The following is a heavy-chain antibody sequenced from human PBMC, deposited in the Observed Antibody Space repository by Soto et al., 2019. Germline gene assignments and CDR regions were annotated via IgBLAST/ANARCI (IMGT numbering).Heavy chain of an antibody. CDR3: ARDHPETTDYGMDV. CDR2: IYTDRST. CDR1: GFTVYTHF. J-gene: IGHJ6*02. D-gene: IGHD1-7*01. Sequence: EVQLLESGGGLVQPGGSLRLSCAASGFTVYTHFMSWIRQAPGKGLEWVSFIYTDRSTYYADSVKGRFIISRDDSENTIYLQMNSLRAEDTAVYYCARDHPETTDYGMDVWGQGTTVTVSS. V-gene: IGHV3-66*01.